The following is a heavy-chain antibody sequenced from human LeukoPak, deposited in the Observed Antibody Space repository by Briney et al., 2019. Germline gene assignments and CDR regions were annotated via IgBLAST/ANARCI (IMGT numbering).Heavy chain of an antibody. Sequence: ASVKVSCKASGYTFTGYYMHWVRQAPGQGLEWMGWINPNSGGTNYAQKFQGRVTMTRDTSISTAYMELSRLRSDDTAVYYCARDSEIVAPIDYFDYWGQGTLVTVSS. V-gene: IGHV1-2*02. D-gene: IGHD5-12*01. CDR1: GYTFTGYY. CDR3: ARDSEIVAPIDYFDY. CDR2: INPNSGGT. J-gene: IGHJ4*02.